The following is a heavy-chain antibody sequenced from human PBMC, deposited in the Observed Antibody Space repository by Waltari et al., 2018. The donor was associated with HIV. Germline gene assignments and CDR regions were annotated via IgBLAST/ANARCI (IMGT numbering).Heavy chain of an antibody. J-gene: IGHJ4*02. Sequence: EVQLVQSGAEVKKPGESLKISCKASGYSLTSYWIGWVRQMPGKGLEWMGSNYPDASDTHYLPSFQGQITISADTSIITAYRQWSSLKASDTAMYYCATARSTYYDTGGYFDYWGQGTLVTVSS. CDR3: ATARSTYYDTGGYFDY. CDR1: GYSLTSYW. CDR2: NYPDASDT. D-gene: IGHD3-22*01. V-gene: IGHV5-51*03.